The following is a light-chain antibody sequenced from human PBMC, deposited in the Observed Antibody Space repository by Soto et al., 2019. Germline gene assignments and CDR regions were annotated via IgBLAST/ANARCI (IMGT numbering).Light chain of an antibody. CDR2: WAS. CDR3: QQYESTPPT. CDR1: QSVLYSSNNKNY. V-gene: IGKV4-1*01. Sequence: DIVMTQSPDSLAVSLGERATINCKSSQSVLYSSNNKNYLAWYQQRPGQPPKLLIYWASTRESGVPDRFSGSGSRTDFTLTITCLQAEDVAVYYCQQYESTPPTFGQGTKLEIK. J-gene: IGKJ2*01.